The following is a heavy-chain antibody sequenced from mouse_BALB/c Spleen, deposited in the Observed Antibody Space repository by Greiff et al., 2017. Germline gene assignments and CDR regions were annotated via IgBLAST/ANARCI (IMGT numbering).Heavy chain of an antibody. CDR1: GFSLTSYG. J-gene: IGHJ2*01. CDR3: ARGGGWLLNFDY. Sequence: VQLQQSGPGLVAPSQSLSITCTVSGFSLTSYGVHWVRQPPGKGLEWLGVIWAGGSTNYNSALMSRLSISKDNSKSQVFLKMNSLQTDDTAMYYCARGGGWLLNFDYWGQGTTLTVSS. V-gene: IGHV2-9*02. D-gene: IGHD2-3*01. CDR2: IWAGGST.